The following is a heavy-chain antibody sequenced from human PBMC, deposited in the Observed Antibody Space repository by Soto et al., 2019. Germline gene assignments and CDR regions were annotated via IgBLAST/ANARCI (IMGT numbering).Heavy chain of an antibody. CDR1: GGSISSGDYY. J-gene: IGHJ4*02. Sequence: SETLSLTCPVSGGSISSGDYYWSWIRQPPGKGLEWIGYIYYSGSTYYNPSLKSRVTISVDTSKNQFSLNLTSVTAADTAVYYCARTLITVNYFDYWGQATLVTVSS. V-gene: IGHV4-30-4*01. CDR3: ARTLITVNYFDY. D-gene: IGHD1-20*01. CDR2: IYYSGST.